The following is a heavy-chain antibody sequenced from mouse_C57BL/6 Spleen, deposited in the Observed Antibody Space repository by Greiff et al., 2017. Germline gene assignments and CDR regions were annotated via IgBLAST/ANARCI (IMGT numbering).Heavy chain of an antibody. J-gene: IGHJ3*01. Sequence: VQLQQSGPELVKPGASVKLSCKASGYTFTSYDINWVKQRPGQGLEWIGWIYPRDGSTKYNEKFKGKATLTVDTSASTAYMELHSLTSEDSAVYFCARGDYDEGFAYWGQGTLVTVSA. CDR3: ARGDYDEGFAY. CDR1: GYTFTSYD. CDR2: IYPRDGST. D-gene: IGHD2-4*01. V-gene: IGHV1-85*01.